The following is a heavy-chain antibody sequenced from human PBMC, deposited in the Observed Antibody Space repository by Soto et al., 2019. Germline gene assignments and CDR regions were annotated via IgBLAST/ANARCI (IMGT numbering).Heavy chain of an antibody. D-gene: IGHD3-22*01. CDR1: GGTFSSYA. CDR3: ARVPNYYDSSGYPPNWFDP. Sequence: QVQLVQSGAKVKKPGSSVKVSCKASGGTFSSYAISWVRQAPGQGLEWMGGIIPIFGTANYAQKFQGRVTITADESTSTAYMELSSLRSEDTAVYYCARVPNYYDSSGYPPNWFDPWGQGTLVTVSS. V-gene: IGHV1-69*01. J-gene: IGHJ5*02. CDR2: IIPIFGTA.